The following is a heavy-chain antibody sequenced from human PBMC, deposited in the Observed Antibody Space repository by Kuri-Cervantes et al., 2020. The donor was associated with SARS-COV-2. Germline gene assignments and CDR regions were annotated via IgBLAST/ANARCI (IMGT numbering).Heavy chain of an antibody. CDR3: AREGPLTGTTEEFDY. J-gene: IGHJ4*02. CDR1: RFTFSNYT. CDR2: IGRSSSCL. V-gene: IGHV3-21*01. D-gene: IGHD1-7*01. Sequence: LSLTCAASRFTFSNYTMNWVRQAPGKGLEWVSSIGRSSSCLYCADSLKGRFTISTDNAKSSLYLQMNSLRAEDTAVYYCAREGPLTGTTEEFDYWGQGTLVTVSS.